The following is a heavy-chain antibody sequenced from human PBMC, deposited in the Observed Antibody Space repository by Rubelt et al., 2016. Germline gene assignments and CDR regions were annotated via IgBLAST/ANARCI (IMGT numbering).Heavy chain of an antibody. D-gene: IGHD2-2*02. J-gene: IGHJ4*01. Sequence: QLQLQESGPGLVKPSETLSLTSTVSGDSINSSSYYWGWIRQPPGKGLEWIGSIYYSGTTYYNPSLKSRVSISVDPSKNQVPPRLTSVTAADTAVYYWARQPLYCSGTSCYTSQFDYWGHGPLITVSS. CDR2: IYYSGTT. CDR1: GDSINSSSYY. CDR3: ARQPLYCSGTSCYTSQFDY. V-gene: IGHV4-39*01.